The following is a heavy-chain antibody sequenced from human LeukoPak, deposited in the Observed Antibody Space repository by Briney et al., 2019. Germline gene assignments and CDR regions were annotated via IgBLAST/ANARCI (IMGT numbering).Heavy chain of an antibody. CDR2: IYYSGSA. V-gene: IGHV4-59*01. CDR1: GGSINNYY. CDR3: ARNGDYYEKSGYYYLFDF. D-gene: IGHD3-22*01. J-gene: IGHJ4*02. Sequence: SETLSLTCTVSGGSINNYYWSWIRQPPGKGLEYIGYIYYSGSANYNPSLKSRVTISVDPSKNQFSLKLSSVAAADTAVYYCARNGDYYEKSGYYYLFDFWGQGTLVTVSS.